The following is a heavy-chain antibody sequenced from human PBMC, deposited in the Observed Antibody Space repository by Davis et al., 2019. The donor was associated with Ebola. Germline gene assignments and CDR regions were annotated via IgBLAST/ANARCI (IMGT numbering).Heavy chain of an antibody. V-gene: IGHV1-18*01. CDR3: ARSVTMVQGSGWFDP. J-gene: IGHJ5*02. CDR1: GYTFTSYG. D-gene: IGHD3-10*01. Sequence: AASVKVSCKASGYTFTSYGISWVRQAPGQGLEWMGWISAYNGNTNYAQKLQGRVTMTTDTSTSTAYMELRSLRSDDTAVYYCARSVTMVQGSGWFDPWGQGTLATVSS. CDR2: ISAYNGNT.